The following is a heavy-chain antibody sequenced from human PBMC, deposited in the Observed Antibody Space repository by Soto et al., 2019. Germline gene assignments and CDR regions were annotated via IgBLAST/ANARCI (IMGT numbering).Heavy chain of an antibody. CDR3: ARDPNNGMDV. CDR1: GGSISSGGYY. Sequence: QVQLQESGPGLVKPSETLSLTCTVSGGSISSGGYYWTWIRQLPGKGLEWIGYIHNSGFTYYNPSLKSRVTISVGTSKTHFSLKLSSVTAADTAVYYCARDPNNGMDVWGQGTTVTVSS. J-gene: IGHJ6*02. V-gene: IGHV4-31*03. CDR2: IHNSGFT.